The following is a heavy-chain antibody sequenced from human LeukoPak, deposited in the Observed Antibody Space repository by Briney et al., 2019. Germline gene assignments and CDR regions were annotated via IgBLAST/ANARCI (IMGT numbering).Heavy chain of an antibody. CDR3: ARRAYYDSSGYSLASGYFDL. J-gene: IGHJ2*01. Sequence: PSETLSLTCTVSGGSIFGYYFNWIRQAPGKGLEWIGYIYSNGITSYNPSLRSRGTMSIATSKNQFSLRLTSVTAADTAIYYCARRAYYDSSGYSLASGYFDLWGRGTLVTVSS. CDR2: IYSNGIT. V-gene: IGHV4-4*08. D-gene: IGHD3-22*01. CDR1: GGSIFGYY.